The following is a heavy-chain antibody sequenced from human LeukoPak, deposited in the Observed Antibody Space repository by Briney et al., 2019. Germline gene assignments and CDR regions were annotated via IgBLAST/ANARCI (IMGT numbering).Heavy chain of an antibody. V-gene: IGHV1-69*13. D-gene: IGHD6-6*01. Sequence: ASVKVSCKASGGTFSSYAISWVRQAPGQGLEWMGGIIPIFGTANYAQKFQGRVTITADESTSTAYMELSSLRSEDTAVYYCARVNYIAARHLDYWGQGTLVTVSS. J-gene: IGHJ4*02. CDR3: ARVNYIAARHLDY. CDR2: IIPIFGTA. CDR1: GGTFSSYA.